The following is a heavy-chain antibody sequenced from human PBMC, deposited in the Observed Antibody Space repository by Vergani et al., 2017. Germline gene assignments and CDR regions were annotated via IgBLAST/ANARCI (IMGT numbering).Heavy chain of an antibody. Sequence: QVQLQQWGAGLWKPSETLSLTCAVYGGSFSGYYWSWIRQPPGKGLEWIGEINHSGSTNYNPSLKSRVTISVDKSKNQFSLKLSSVTAADTAVYYCARDYYDSSGYYSPWGQGTLVTVSS. V-gene: IGHV4-34*01. CDR2: INHSGST. J-gene: IGHJ5*02. CDR3: ARDYYDSSGYYSP. CDR1: GGSFSGYY. D-gene: IGHD3-22*01.